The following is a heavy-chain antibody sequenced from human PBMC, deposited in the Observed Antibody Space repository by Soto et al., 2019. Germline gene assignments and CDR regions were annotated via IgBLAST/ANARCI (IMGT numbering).Heavy chain of an antibody. CDR2: IYYSGST. V-gene: IGHV4-59*01. D-gene: IGHD3-10*01. CDR3: ARENVLLWFGEFYQSPGYMDV. CDR1: GGSISSYY. Sequence: QVQLQESGPGLVKPSETLSLTCTVSGGSISSYYWSWIRQPPGKGLEWIGYIYYSGSTNYNPSLMSRVTISVDTSKNQFSLKLSSVTAADTAVYYCARENVLLWFGEFYQSPGYMDVWGKGTTVTVSS. J-gene: IGHJ6*03.